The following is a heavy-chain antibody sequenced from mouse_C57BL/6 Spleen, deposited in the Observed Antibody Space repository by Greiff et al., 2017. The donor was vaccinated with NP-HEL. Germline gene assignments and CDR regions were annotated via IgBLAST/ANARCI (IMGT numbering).Heavy chain of an antibody. V-gene: IGHV5-4*03. Sequence: EVKVEESGGGLVKPGGSLKLSCAASGFTFSSYAMSWVRQTPEKRLEWVATISDGGSYTYYPDNVKGRFTISRDNAKNNLYLQMSHLKSEDTAMYYCARAISYDYDWYFDVWGTGTTVTVSS. CDR1: GFTFSSYA. CDR3: ARAISYDYDWYFDV. CDR2: ISDGGSYT. D-gene: IGHD2-4*01. J-gene: IGHJ1*03.